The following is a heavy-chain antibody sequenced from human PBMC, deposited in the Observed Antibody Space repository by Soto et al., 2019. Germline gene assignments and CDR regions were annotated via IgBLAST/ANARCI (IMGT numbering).Heavy chain of an antibody. V-gene: IGHV1-8*01. CDR1: GYTFTSYD. J-gene: IGHJ6*02. CDR2: MNPNSGNT. D-gene: IGHD2-15*01. Sequence: QVQLVQSGAEVKKPGASVKVSCKASGYTFTSYDINWVRQATGQGLEWMGWMNPNSGNTGYAQKFQGRVTMTRNTSISTVYMEMSSLRSEDQAVYYCARTVGATLSYCSGCSCYARYYYYGMDVWGQGTTVTVSS. CDR3: ARTVGATLSYCSGCSCYARYYYYGMDV.